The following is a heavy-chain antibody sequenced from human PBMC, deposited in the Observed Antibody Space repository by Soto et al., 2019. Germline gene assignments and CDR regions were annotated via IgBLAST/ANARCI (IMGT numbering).Heavy chain of an antibody. CDR1: GYTFTSYD. CDR2: MNPNSGNT. Sequence: QVQLVQSGAEVKKPGASVKVSCKASGYTFTSYDINGVRQATGQGLEWMGWMNPNSGNTGYAQKFQGRVTMTRNTSISTAYRELSSLRSEDTALYYCAREYNWNFYPSYYYGMAVWGQGTTVTVSS. CDR3: AREYNWNFYPSYYYGMAV. V-gene: IGHV1-8*01. J-gene: IGHJ6*02. D-gene: IGHD1-7*01.